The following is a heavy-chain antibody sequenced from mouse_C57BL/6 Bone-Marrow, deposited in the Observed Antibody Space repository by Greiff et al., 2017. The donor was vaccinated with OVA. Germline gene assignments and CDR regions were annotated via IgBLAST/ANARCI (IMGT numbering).Heavy chain of an antibody. D-gene: IGHD2-1*01. J-gene: IGHJ4*01. CDR2: ILPSIGRT. Sequence: VQLQQSGSELRSPGSSVKLSCKDFDSEVFPIAYMSWVRQKPGHGFEWIGGILPSIGRTIYGEKFEDKATLDADTLSNTAYLELNSLTSEDSAIYYCARGGNYGNYAMDYWGQGTSVTVSS. CDR1: DSEVFPIAY. V-gene: IGHV15-2*01. CDR3: ARGGNYGNYAMDY.